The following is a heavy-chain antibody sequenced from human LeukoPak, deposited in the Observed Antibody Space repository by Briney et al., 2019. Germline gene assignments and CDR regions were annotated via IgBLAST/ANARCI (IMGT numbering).Heavy chain of an antibody. Sequence: PSETLSLTCTVSGGSISSYYWSWIRQPPGKGLVWIGYIYYSGSTNYNPSLKSRVTISVDTSKNQFSLKLSSVTAADTAVYYCARDSSGWYYAFDIWGQGTMVTVSS. D-gene: IGHD6-19*01. V-gene: IGHV4-59*01. CDR1: GGSISSYY. CDR2: IYYSGST. CDR3: ARDSSGWYYAFDI. J-gene: IGHJ3*02.